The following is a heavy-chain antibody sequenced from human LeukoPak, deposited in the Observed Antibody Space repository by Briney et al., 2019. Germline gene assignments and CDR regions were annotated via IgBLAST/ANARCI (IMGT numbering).Heavy chain of an antibody. CDR1: GFPFDDYG. CDR2: INWNGGST. Sequence: GGSLRLSCAASGFPFDDYGMSWVRQAPGKGLEWVSGINWNGGSTGYADSVKGRFTISRDNAKNSLYLQMNSLRAEDTALYYCARTGYYDKAYYFDYWGQGTLVTVSS. V-gene: IGHV3-20*04. CDR3: ARTGYYDKAYYFDY. J-gene: IGHJ4*02. D-gene: IGHD3-22*01.